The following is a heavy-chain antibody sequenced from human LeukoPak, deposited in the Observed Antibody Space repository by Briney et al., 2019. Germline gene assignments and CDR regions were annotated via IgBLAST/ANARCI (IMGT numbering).Heavy chain of an antibody. CDR2: INPNSGGT. V-gene: IGHV1-2*02. CDR3: ASFMAVYGDYVGGRHDY. CDR1: GYTFTGYY. Sequence: GASVKVSCKASGYTFTGYYMHWVRQAPGQGLEWMGWINPNSGGTNYAQKFQGRVTMTRDTSISTAYMELSRLRSDNTAVYYCASFMAVYGDYVGGRHDYWGQGTLVTVSS. D-gene: IGHD4-17*01. J-gene: IGHJ4*02.